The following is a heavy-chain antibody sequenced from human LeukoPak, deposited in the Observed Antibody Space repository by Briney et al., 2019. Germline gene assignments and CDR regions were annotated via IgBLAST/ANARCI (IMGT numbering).Heavy chain of an antibody. CDR1: GHTFSGYF. V-gene: IGHV1-2*02. CDR2: INANSGGT. J-gene: IGHJ4*02. Sequence: ASVKVSCKAFGHTFSGYFLEWVRQAPGQGLEWMGWINANSGGTNYEQKFQGRVTMTRDTSISTAYMELSRLTYDDTAVYYCARGRDGYNYVDYWGQGTLVTVSS. CDR3: ARGRDGYNYVDY. D-gene: IGHD5-24*01.